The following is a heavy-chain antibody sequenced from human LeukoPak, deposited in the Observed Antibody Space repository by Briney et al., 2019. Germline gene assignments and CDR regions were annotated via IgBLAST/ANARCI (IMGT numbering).Heavy chain of an antibody. D-gene: IGHD1-14*01. Sequence: GGSLRLSCSASGFTFSNYTMHWVRQAPGKGLEYVSSISSNGGSTYSADSVKGRFTISRDNSKNTLYLQMNSLRADDTALYYCAKQSAGVDWGQGTLVTVSS. CDR2: ISSNGGST. CDR1: GFTFSNYT. J-gene: IGHJ4*02. V-gene: IGHV3-64*04. CDR3: AKQSAGVD.